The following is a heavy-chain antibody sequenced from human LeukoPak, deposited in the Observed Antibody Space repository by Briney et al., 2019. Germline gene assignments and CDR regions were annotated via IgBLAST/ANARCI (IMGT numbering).Heavy chain of an antibody. D-gene: IGHD2-2*01. J-gene: IGHJ4*02. CDR2: ISYDGSNK. CDR1: GFTFSSYA. CDR3: ARWAETRTSFDY. V-gene: IGHV3-30*01. Sequence: GRSLRLSCAASGFTFSSYAMHWVRQAPGKGLEWVAVISYDGSNKYYADSVKGRFTISRDNSKNTLYLQMNSLRAEDTAVHYCARWAETRTSFDYWGQGTLVTVSS.